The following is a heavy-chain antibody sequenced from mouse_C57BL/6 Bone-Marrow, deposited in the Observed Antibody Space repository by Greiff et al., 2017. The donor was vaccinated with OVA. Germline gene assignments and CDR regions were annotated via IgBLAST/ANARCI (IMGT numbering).Heavy chain of an antibody. D-gene: IGHD2-5*01. Sequence: QVQLQQPGAELVMPGASVKLSCKASGYTFTSYWMHWVKQRPGQGLEWIGEIDPSDSYTNYNQKFKGKSTLTVDKSSSTAYIQLSSLTSEDSAVYYCAKYSNYPGWGQGTLVTVSA. CDR2: IDPSDSYT. CDR1: GYTFTSYW. J-gene: IGHJ3*02. V-gene: IGHV1-69*01. CDR3: AKYSNYPG.